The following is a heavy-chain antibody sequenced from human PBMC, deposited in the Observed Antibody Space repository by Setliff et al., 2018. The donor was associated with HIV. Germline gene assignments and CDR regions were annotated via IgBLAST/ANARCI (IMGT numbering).Heavy chain of an antibody. J-gene: IGHJ3*02. Sequence: SETLSLTCTVSGASINSYYWNWVRQSPEKGLEWIGYYYYGGGTSYNPFLKSRVTISVDTSKNQFSLHVSSVTAADTAIYYRVRKERGGAFDIWGLGTKVTVSS. V-gene: IGHV4-59*01. CDR2: YYYGGGT. CDR3: VRKERGGAFDI. CDR1: GASINSYY.